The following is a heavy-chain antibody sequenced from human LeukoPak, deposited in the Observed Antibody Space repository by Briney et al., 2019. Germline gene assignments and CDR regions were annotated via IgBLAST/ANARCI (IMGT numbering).Heavy chain of an antibody. CDR1: RYTFTSYY. D-gene: IGHD3-3*01. CDR2: INPSGGST. V-gene: IGHV1-46*01. Sequence: ASVTVSCKASRYTFTSYYLHWVRQPPGQGLEWMGIINPSGGSTSYAQKFQGRVTMPRDTSTSTVYMELSSLRSEDTAVYSCAREPRRITVFVVVDYWGQGTLVTVSS. CDR3: AREPRRITVFVVVDY. J-gene: IGHJ4*02.